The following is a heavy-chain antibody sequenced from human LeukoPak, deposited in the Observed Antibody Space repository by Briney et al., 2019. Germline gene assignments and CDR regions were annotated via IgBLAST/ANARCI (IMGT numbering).Heavy chain of an antibody. CDR1: GLSFSSYA. D-gene: IGHD2-8*01. CDR3: SSDTSIGKYCTNGVCSPFGY. CDR2: ISDSGDYT. J-gene: IGHJ4*02. V-gene: IGHV3-23*01. Sequence: PGGSLRLSCAGSGLSFSSYAMSWVRQAPGQGLEWVSVISDSGDYTSYADSVRGRFTISRDNSRNTLYLQMISRRPEDTAVYYCSSDTSIGKYCTNGVCSPFGYWGQGTLVTVSS.